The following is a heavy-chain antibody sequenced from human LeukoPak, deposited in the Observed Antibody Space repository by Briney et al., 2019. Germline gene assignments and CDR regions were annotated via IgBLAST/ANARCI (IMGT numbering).Heavy chain of an antibody. V-gene: IGHV3-23*01. CDR3: AKDPRVVVIRYYFDY. CDR2: ISGSGGST. J-gene: IGHJ4*02. D-gene: IGHD3-22*01. CDR1: GFTFSSYA. Sequence: PGGSLRLSCAASGFTFSSYAMSWVRQAPGKGLEWVSAISGSGGSTYYADSVKSRFTISRDISKNTLYLQMNSLRAEDTAVYYCAKDPRVVVIRYYFDYWGQGTLVTVSS.